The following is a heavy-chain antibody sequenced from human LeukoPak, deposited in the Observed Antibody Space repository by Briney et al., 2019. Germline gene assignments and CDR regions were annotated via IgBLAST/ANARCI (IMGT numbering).Heavy chain of an antibody. CDR2: FDPEDGET. CDR1: GYTLTELS. V-gene: IGHV1-24*01. D-gene: IGHD3-3*01. CDR3: ATVADFWSGSGLDY. J-gene: IGHJ4*02. Sequence: ASVKVSCKVSGYTLTELSMHWVRQAPGKGLEWMGGFDPEDGETINAQKFQGRVTMTEDTSTDTAYMELSSLRSEDTAVYYCATVADFWSGSGLDYWGQGTLVTVSS.